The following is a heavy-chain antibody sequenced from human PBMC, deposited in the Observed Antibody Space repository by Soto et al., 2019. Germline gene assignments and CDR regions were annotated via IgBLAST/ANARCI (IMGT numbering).Heavy chain of an antibody. Sequence: GVSVKVSCKASGGTFSSYSISWVRHAPGQGLEWMGGIIPTFGTANYAQKFQGRVTITADESTSTAYMELSSLRSEDTAVYYCARAPDYYGSGSYYANGMDVWGQGTTVTVSS. CDR3: ARAPDYYGSGSYYANGMDV. D-gene: IGHD3-10*01. V-gene: IGHV1-69*13. CDR1: GGTFSSYS. CDR2: IIPTFGTA. J-gene: IGHJ6*02.